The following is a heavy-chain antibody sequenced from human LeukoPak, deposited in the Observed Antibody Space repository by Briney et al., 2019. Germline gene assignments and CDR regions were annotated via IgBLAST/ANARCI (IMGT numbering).Heavy chain of an antibody. Sequence: GGSLRLSCAASGFTFSSYSMNWVRQAPGKGLEWVSSISSSSSYIYYADSMRGRFTISRDNAENSLYLQMNSLRAEDTAVYYCARDLRTSYGSGSYYYYFDYWGQGTLVTVSS. J-gene: IGHJ4*02. CDR3: ARDLRTSYGSGSYYYYFDY. CDR1: GFTFSSYS. V-gene: IGHV3-21*06. CDR2: ISSSSSYI. D-gene: IGHD3-10*01.